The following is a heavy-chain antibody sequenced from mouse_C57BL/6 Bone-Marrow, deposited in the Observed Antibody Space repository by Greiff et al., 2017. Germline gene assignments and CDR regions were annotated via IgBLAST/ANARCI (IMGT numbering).Heavy chain of an antibody. D-gene: IGHD1-1*01. CDR2: IDPSDSET. CDR3: ARGYGSSLFAY. V-gene: IGHV1-52*01. Sequence: QVQLKQPGAELVRPGSSVKLSCKASGYTFTSYWMHWVKQRPIQGLEWIGNIDPSDSETHYNQKFKDKATLTVDKSSSTAYMQLSSLTSEDSAVYYCARGYGSSLFAYWGQGTLVTVSA. CDR1: GYTFTSYW. J-gene: IGHJ3*01.